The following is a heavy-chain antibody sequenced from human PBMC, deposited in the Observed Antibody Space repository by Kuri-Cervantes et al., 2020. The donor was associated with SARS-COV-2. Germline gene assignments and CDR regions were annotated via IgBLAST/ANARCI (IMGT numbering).Heavy chain of an antibody. CDR1: GVSISSSSYY. CDR2: IYYSGST. Sequence: GSLRLSCTVSGVSISSSSYYWGWIRQPPGKGLEWIGSIYYSGSTYYNPSLKSRVTISVDTSKNQFSLKLSSVTAADTAVYYCARQEIHSIVVVPAAIDYWGQGNLVNVSS. D-gene: IGHD2-2*01. CDR3: ARQEIHSIVVVPAAIDY. V-gene: IGHV4-39*01. J-gene: IGHJ4*02.